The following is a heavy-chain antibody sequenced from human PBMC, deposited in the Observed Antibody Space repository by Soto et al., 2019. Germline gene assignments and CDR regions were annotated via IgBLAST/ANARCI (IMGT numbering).Heavy chain of an antibody. J-gene: IGHJ5*02. V-gene: IGHV4-31*03. D-gene: IGHD1-1*01. CDR1: GGSISSGGYY. CDR2: IYYSGST. Sequence: QVQLQESGPGLVKPSQTLSLTCTVSGGSISSGGYYWSWIRQHPGKGLEWIGYIYYSGSTYYSPSIKSRVTISVDTSKNQFSLKLSSVTAADTAVYYGAREVQQVNWFDPWGQGTLVTVSS. CDR3: AREVQQVNWFDP.